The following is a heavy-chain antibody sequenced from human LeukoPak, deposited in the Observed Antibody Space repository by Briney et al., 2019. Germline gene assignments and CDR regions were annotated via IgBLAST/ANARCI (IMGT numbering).Heavy chain of an antibody. Sequence: GGSLRLSCAASGFTFSSYAMHWVRQAPGKGLEWVAVISYDGSNKYYADSVKGRFTISRDNSKNTLYLQMNSLRAEDTAVYYCARDMYYYDSSGYGLTYYYYGMDVWGQGTTVTVSS. CDR3: ARDMYYYDSSGYGLTYYYYGMDV. CDR2: ISYDGSNK. J-gene: IGHJ6*02. CDR1: GFTFSSYA. D-gene: IGHD3-22*01. V-gene: IGHV3-30*04.